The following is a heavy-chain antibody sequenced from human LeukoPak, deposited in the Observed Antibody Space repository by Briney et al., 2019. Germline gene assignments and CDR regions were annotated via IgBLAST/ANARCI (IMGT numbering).Heavy chain of an antibody. J-gene: IGHJ3*02. CDR3: ARRPPGCSGGSCYPRAFDI. CDR1: GGSISTYY. D-gene: IGHD2-15*01. CDR2: IYYSGST. V-gene: IGHV4-59*08. Sequence: PSETLSLTCTVSGGSISTYYWSWIRQPPGKGLEWIGYIYYSGSTSYNPSLKSRVTISEDTSENQFSLKLSSVTAADTAVYYCARRPPGCSGGSCYPRAFDIWGQGTMVTVSS.